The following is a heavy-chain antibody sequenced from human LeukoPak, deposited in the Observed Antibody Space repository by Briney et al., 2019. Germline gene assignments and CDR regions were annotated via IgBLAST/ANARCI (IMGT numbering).Heavy chain of an antibody. CDR3: ARVGSEYSSPKDAFDI. Sequence: GGSLRLSCAASGFTFSSYGMSWVRQAPGKGLEWVSAISGSGGSTYYADSVKGRFTISRDNSKNTLYLQMNSLRAEDTAVYYCARVGSEYSSPKDAFDIWGQGTMVTVSS. D-gene: IGHD6-6*01. CDR2: ISGSGGST. V-gene: IGHV3-23*01. J-gene: IGHJ3*02. CDR1: GFTFSSYG.